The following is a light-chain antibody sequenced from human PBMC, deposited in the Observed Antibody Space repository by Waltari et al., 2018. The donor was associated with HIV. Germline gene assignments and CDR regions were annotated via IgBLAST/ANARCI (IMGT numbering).Light chain of an antibody. CDR3: QQRGNL. CDR1: QSVSSY. V-gene: IGKV3-11*01. Sequence: EIVLTQSPATLSLSPGERATLSCRASQSVSSYLAWYQQKPGQAPRLLIYDASNRATGIPARFSGSGSGTDFTLAISSLEPEDFTVYYCQQRGNLFGPGTKVDIK. J-gene: IGKJ3*01. CDR2: DAS.